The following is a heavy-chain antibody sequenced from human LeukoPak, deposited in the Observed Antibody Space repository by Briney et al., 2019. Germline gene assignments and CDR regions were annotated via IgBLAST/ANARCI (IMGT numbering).Heavy chain of an antibody. V-gene: IGHV1-2*02. CDR3: ARDMRDDYYDSSGLGGNAFDI. CDR1: GYTFTGYY. CDR2: INPNSGGT. J-gene: IGHJ3*02. D-gene: IGHD3-22*01. Sequence: ASVKVSCKASGYTFTGYYMHWVRQAPGQGLEGMGWINPNSGGTNYAQKFQGRVTMTRDTSISTAYMELSRLRSDDTAVYYCARDMRDDYYDSSGLGGNAFDIWGQGTMVTVSS.